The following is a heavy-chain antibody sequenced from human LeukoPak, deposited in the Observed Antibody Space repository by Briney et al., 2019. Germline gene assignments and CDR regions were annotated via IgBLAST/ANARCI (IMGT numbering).Heavy chain of an antibody. Sequence: SKTLSLTCGVSGGSVINTNWWTWVRQPPGKGLEWIGEVHLDGRTNYNPSLESRLTMSVDVSENQVSLKLTSVTAADTAVYYCAREGGFYRPLDYSGQGTLVTVSS. D-gene: IGHD3-3*01. V-gene: IGHV4-4*02. CDR3: AREGGFYRPLDY. CDR1: GGSVINTNW. J-gene: IGHJ4*02. CDR2: VHLDGRT.